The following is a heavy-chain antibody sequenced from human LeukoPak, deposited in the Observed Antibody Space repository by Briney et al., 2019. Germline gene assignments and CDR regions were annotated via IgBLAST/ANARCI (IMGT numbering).Heavy chain of an antibody. CDR1: GYTFNRYG. CDR2: ISADNGNT. D-gene: IGHD4-17*01. Sequence: ASVKVSCKASGYTFNRYGISWVRQAPGQGLEWLGWISADNGNTNYAQKVQGRLSMSTDTSSRTVYMELRSLRSDDTAVNYRARAQVMITVTPSLFYYGMDVWGQGTTVTVSS. J-gene: IGHJ6*02. CDR3: ARAQVMITVTPSLFYYGMDV. V-gene: IGHV1-18*01.